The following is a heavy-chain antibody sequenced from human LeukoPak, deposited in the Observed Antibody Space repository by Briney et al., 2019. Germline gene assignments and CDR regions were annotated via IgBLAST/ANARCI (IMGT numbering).Heavy chain of an antibody. CDR3: ATVPAARTTRTCDAQYLYYMDV. Sequence: PGGSLRLSCAASGFAFSDYSVSWIRQAPGKGLEWISYITTSGNSMYYADPVKGRFTISRDNAKNSLYLQMTSLRADDSAVYYCATVPAARTTRTCDAQYLYYMDVWGKGTTVTVSS. CDR1: GFAFSDYS. V-gene: IGHV3-11*01. D-gene: IGHD2-2*01. J-gene: IGHJ6*03. CDR2: ITTSGNSM.